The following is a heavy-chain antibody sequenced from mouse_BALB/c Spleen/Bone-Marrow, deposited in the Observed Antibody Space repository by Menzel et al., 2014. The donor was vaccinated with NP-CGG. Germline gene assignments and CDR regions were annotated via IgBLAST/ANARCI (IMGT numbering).Heavy chain of an antibody. J-gene: IGHJ2*01. V-gene: IGHV5-6*01. Sequence: EVMLVESGGDLVKPGGSLKLSCAASGFTFSSYGMSWVRPTPDKRLEWAATISSGGSYTYYPDSVKGRFTISRDNAKNTLYLQMSSLKSEDTAMYYCARQTYYDYDGYFDYWGQGTTLTVSS. CDR2: ISSGGSYT. CDR3: ARQTYYDYDGYFDY. CDR1: GFTFSSYG. D-gene: IGHD2-4*01.